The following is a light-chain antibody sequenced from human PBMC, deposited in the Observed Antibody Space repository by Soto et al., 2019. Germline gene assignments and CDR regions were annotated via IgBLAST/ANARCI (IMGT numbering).Light chain of an antibody. J-gene: IGKJ4*01. Sequence: DIQLTQSPSFLSASVGDRVTITCRASQGISNYLAWYQQKPGEAPNLLLYRLSTLQSGVPSRFSGSGSGRDFCLTISSLQAYDFLTYSCQWLRGYPECTFGGGTKGDIK. V-gene: IGKV1-9*01. CDR1: QGISNY. CDR3: QWLRGYPECT. CDR2: RLS.